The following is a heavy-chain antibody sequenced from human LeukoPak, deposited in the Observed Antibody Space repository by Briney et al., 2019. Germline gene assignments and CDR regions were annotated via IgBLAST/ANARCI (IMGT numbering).Heavy chain of an antibody. D-gene: IGHD3-22*01. J-gene: IGHJ5*02. V-gene: IGHV1-46*01. CDR1: GYTFTSYY. CDR3: ARDLKYDSSGYVVNNWFDP. CDR2: INPSGGST. Sequence: GASVKVSCKASGYTFTSYYMHWVRQAPGQGLEWMGIINPSGGSTSYAQKFQGRVTMTRDTSTSTVYMELSSLRSEDTAVYYCARDLKYDSSGYVVNNWFDPWGQGTLATVSS.